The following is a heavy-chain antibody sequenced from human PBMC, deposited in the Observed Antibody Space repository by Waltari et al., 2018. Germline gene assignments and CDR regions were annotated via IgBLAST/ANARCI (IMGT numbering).Heavy chain of an antibody. J-gene: IGHJ4*02. V-gene: IGHV3-30-3*01. CDR2: ISYDGSNK. D-gene: IGHD2-15*01. CDR1: GFTFSSYA. CDR3: ARQPSVDIVVVVAATRFDY. Sequence: QVQLVESGGGVVQPGRSLRLSCAASGFTFSSYAMHWVRQAPGKGLEWVAVISYDGSNKYYADSVKGRFTISRDNSKNTLYLQMNSLRAEDTAVYYCARQPSVDIVVVVAATRFDYWGQGTLVTVSS.